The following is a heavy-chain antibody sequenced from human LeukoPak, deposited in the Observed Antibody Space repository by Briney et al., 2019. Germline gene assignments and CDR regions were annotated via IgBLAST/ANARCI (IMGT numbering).Heavy chain of an antibody. D-gene: IGHD4-17*01. Sequence: SVKVSCKASGGTFSSYAISWVRQAPGQGLEWMGGIIPIFGTANYAQKFQGRVTITTDESTSTAYMELSSLRSEDTAVYYCARGVFSGDYDKDYWGQGTLVTVSS. CDR3: ARGVFSGDYDKDY. CDR2: IIPIFGTA. CDR1: GGTFSSYA. V-gene: IGHV1-69*05. J-gene: IGHJ4*02.